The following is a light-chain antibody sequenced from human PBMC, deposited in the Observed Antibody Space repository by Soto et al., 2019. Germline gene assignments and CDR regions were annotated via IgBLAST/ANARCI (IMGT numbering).Light chain of an antibody. CDR1: QSGNSN. V-gene: IGKV3-15*01. CDR3: QQYNDWPLT. Sequence: EKVMTQSPAALSVSPGERATLSCRASQSGNSNLAWYQRKPGQAPRLLLYGASTRATGIPARFSGSASGTEFTLTIRSLQSEDSAVYYCQQYNDWPLTFGGGTKVEIK. CDR2: GAS. J-gene: IGKJ4*01.